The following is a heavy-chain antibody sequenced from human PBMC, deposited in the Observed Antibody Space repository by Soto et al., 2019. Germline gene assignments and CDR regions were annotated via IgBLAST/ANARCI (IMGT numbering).Heavy chain of an antibody. CDR1: GYNFDTYW. CDR2: IDPIDSKT. D-gene: IGHD6-13*01. J-gene: IGHJ6*02. CDR3: ARRIAAAGGYYYYAFDV. Sequence: PGESLKISCKGSGYNFDTYWINWVRQTPGKGLEWMGRIDPIDSKTKYSPSLEGHITISVDKSISTTYLQWSSLKASDTAIYYCARRIAAAGGYYYYAFDVWGQGTAVTVYS. V-gene: IGHV5-10-1*01.